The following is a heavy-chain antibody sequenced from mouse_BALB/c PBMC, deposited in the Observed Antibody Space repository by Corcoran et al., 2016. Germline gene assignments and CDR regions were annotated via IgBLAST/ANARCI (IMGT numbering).Heavy chain of an antibody. CDR3: ASWRYYGSSYAMDY. D-gene: IGHD1-1*01. CDR1: GYTFTSYV. V-gene: IGHV1S136*01. Sequence: EVQLQQSGPELVKPGASVKMSCKASGYTFTSYVMHWVKQKPGQGLEWIGYINPYNDGTKYNEKFKGKATLTSDKSSSTAYMELSSLTSEDSAVYYCASWRYYGSSYAMDYWGQGTSVTVSS. J-gene: IGHJ4*01. CDR2: INPYNDGT.